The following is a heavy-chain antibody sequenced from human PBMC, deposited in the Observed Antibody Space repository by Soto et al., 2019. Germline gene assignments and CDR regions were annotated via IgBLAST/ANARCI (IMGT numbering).Heavy chain of an antibody. CDR3: AKSGSHSYFDY. CDR1: GFTFGSYA. D-gene: IGHD3-10*01. V-gene: IGHV3-23*01. CDR2: IRDSGVRT. Sequence: WGSLRLSCSASGFTFGSYAMSWCRQAPGKGLEWVSGIRDSGVRTHYADSVKGRFTISRDNSKNTLYLQMNSLRVEDTAVYYCAKSGSHSYFDYWGQGTLVTVSS. J-gene: IGHJ4*02.